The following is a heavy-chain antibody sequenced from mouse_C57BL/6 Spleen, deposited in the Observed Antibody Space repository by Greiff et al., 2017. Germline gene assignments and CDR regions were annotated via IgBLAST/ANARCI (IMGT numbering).Heavy chain of an antibody. Sequence: EVQLKESGGDLVKPGGSLKLSCAASGFTFSSYGMSWVHQTPDKRLEWVATISSGGSYTYYPDSVKGRFTISRDNAKNTLYLQMSSLKSEDTAMYYCASLDGYYLFAYWGQGTLVTVSA. J-gene: IGHJ3*01. CDR1: GFTFSSYG. D-gene: IGHD2-3*01. CDR3: ASLDGYYLFAY. CDR2: ISSGGSYT. V-gene: IGHV5-6*01.